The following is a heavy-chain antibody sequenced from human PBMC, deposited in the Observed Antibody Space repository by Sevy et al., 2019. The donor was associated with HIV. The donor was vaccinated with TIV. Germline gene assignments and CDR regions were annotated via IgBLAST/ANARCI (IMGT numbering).Heavy chain of an antibody. CDR2: IYHSRSS. CDR1: GAAICSGGYY. D-gene: IGHD6-6*01. V-gene: IGHV4-31*11. CDR3: ARVPVGSSPYYYATDV. Sequence: SETLSLTCAVSGAAICSGGYYWTWIRQHPGKGLEWIGNIYHSRSSFYNPSLKGRVVMSVVTSKNQFSLNLTSLTAADTAVYYCARVPVGSSPYYYATDVWGQGTSVTVSS. J-gene: IGHJ6*02.